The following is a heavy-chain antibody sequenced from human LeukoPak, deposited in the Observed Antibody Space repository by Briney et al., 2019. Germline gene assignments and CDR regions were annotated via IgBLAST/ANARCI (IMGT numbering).Heavy chain of an antibody. CDR3: VKGGVGATPRLDP. CDR2: ITGGGDRT. Sequence: PGGSLRLSCAASGFTFSSYEMNWVRQAPGKGLEWVSTITGGGDRTYYSDSVEGRFTFSRDDSKKSLSLQMNSLRVEDTAIYYCVKGGVGATPRLDPWGQGTLVIVSS. J-gene: IGHJ5*02. D-gene: IGHD1-26*01. CDR1: GFTFSSYE. V-gene: IGHV3-23*01.